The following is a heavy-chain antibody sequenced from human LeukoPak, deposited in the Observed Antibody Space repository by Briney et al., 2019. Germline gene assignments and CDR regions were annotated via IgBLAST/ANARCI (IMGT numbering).Heavy chain of an antibody. D-gene: IGHD3-10*01. Sequence: ASVKVSCKASGYTFTSFDISWVRQATGQGLEWMGWMNPNSGNTGYAQKFQGRVTMTRNTSINTAYMELSSLRSEDTAVYYCARGCRPYYYGSGSYSDWGQGTLVTVSS. CDR1: GYTFTSFD. V-gene: IGHV1-8*01. J-gene: IGHJ4*02. CDR2: MNPNSGNT. CDR3: ARGCRPYYYGSGSYSD.